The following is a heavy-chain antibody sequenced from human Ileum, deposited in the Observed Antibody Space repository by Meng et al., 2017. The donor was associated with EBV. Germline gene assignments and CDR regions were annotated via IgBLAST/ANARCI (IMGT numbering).Heavy chain of an antibody. Sequence: HLHDFVPGLVQPTLTLPLPLSLFWVSVSRNSAAWNWIRQSPSRGLEWLGRTYYRSKWYNDYAVSVKSRITINPDTSKNQFSLQLNSVTPEDTAVYYCARDSSSSAYSPFDYWGQGTLVTVSS. CDR2: TYYRSKWYN. J-gene: IGHJ4*02. V-gene: IGHV6-1*01. CDR1: WVSVSRNSAA. D-gene: IGHD3-22*01. CDR3: ARDSSSSAYSPFDY.